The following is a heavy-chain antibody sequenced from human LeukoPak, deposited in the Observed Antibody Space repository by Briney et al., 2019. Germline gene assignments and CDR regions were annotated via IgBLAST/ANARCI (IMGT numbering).Heavy chain of an antibody. CDR3: ATQRGSYLWGTDFDY. D-gene: IGHD3-16*01. V-gene: IGHV4-4*07. J-gene: IGHJ4*02. CDR1: GGAISGYY. CDR2: VYSSGST. Sequence: SETLSLTCTVSGGAISGYYWSWIRQPAGKGLEWLGRVYSSGSTKYNPSLESRVTMSVDTSKNQFSLKLNFVTAADTAVYYCATQRGSYLWGTDFDYWGQGTLVTVSS.